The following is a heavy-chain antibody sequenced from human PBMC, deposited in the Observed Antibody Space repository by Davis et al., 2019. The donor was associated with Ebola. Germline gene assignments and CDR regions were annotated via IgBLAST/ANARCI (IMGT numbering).Heavy chain of an antibody. D-gene: IGHD4-17*01. CDR3: AMTTVTTVDGIFYFDN. Sequence: AASVKVSCKASGGIFSNYVINWVRQAPGQGLEWMGRINPNSGGTNYAQKFQDRVTMTRDTSITTAYMELTRLRYDDTAVYYCAMTTVTTVDGIFYFDNWGQGTLVTVS. CDR2: INPNSGGT. J-gene: IGHJ4*02. CDR1: GGIFSNYV. V-gene: IGHV1-2*06.